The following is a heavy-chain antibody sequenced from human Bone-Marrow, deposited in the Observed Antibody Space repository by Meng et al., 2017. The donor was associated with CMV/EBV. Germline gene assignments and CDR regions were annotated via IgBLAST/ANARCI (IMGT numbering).Heavy chain of an antibody. J-gene: IGHJ4*02. Sequence: GESLKISCAASGFTFSSYWMSWVRQAPGKGLEWVADIKQDGSEKYYVDSVKGRFTISRDNANNSLYLQMNSLRAEDTAVYYCARNPVTNRRGSHFDYWGQGMLVTVSS. CDR1: GFTFSSYW. V-gene: IGHV3-7*01. D-gene: IGHD4-17*01. CDR2: IKQDGSEK. CDR3: ARNPVTNRRGSHFDY.